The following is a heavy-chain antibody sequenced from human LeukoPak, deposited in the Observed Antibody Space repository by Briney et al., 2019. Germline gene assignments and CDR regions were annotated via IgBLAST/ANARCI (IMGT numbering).Heavy chain of an antibody. CDR2: IYYSGST. CDR3: ARFAVVPAASRYYYYYYYMDV. Sequence: XVSGGSISXXXXSWIRXPPGXXXEXXXXIYYSGSTNYNPSLKSRVTISVDTSKNQFSLKLSSVTAADTAVYYCARFAVVPAASRYYYYYYYMDVWGKGTTVTVSS. V-gene: IGHV4-59*12. D-gene: IGHD2-2*01. CDR1: GGSISXXX. J-gene: IGHJ6*03.